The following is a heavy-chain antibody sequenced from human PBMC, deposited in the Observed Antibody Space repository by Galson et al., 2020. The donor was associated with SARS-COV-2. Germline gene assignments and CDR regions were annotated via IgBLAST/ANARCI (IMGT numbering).Heavy chain of an antibody. Sequence: TGGSLRLSCRNSGYNFATHWVGWVRQMPGKGLEWMGNIFPRDSDTKYSPSFQGQVTISTDNSISTAFLEWSSLKDSDTAMYYCARLRHSYGPYNAFDIWGQGTMVTVSS. CDR3: ARLRHSYGPYNAFDI. CDR2: IFPRDSDT. D-gene: IGHD5-18*01. CDR1: GYNFATHW. V-gene: IGHV5-51*01. J-gene: IGHJ3*02.